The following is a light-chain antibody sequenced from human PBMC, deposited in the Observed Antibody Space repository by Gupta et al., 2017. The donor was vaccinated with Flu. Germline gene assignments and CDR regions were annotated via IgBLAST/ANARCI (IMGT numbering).Light chain of an antibody. CDR1: SSDVGRSDS. V-gene: IGLV2-14*03. CDR3: SSYTSISTFYV. CDR2: DVS. Sequence: QSALPQPAPVAWSPRPSITISCTGTSSDVGRSDSVSWYQQHPGKAPKLLIYDVSSRPSGVSSRFSGSKSGNTASLTISGLQAEDETDYYCSSYTSISTFYVFGTGTKVTVL. J-gene: IGLJ1*01.